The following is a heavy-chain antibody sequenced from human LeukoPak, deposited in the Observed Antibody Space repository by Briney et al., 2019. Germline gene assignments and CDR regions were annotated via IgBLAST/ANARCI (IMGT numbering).Heavy chain of an antibody. V-gene: IGHV4-59*01. D-gene: IGHD3-22*01. CDR3: ARGPTYFYDSGNYRRREYFDY. Sequence: SETLSLTCTVSGGSMSNNYWSWIRQPPKKGLEWIAYIDYSGNTNYNPSIESRVTISLDTSKKQFSLKLSSVTAADTAVYYCARGPTYFYDSGNYRRREYFDYWGQGTLVTVSS. CDR2: IDYSGNT. CDR1: GGSMSNNY. J-gene: IGHJ4*02.